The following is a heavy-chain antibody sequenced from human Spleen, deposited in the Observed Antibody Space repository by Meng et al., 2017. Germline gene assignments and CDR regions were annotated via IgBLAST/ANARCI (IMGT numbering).Heavy chain of an antibody. CDR3: TRATGLAVAGIDAFDI. V-gene: IGHV3-7*04. D-gene: IGHD6-13*01. CDR2: IKQDGSEK. Sequence: GESLKISCAASGFTFSSCWMSWVRQAPGKGLEWVANIKQDGSEKYYVDSVKGRFTISRDNAKNSLYLQMNSLRAEDTALYYCTRATGLAVAGIDAFDIWGQGTMVTVSS. J-gene: IGHJ3*02. CDR1: GFTFSSCW.